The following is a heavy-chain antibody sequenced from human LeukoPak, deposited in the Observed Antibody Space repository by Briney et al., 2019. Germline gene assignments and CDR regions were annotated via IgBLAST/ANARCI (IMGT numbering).Heavy chain of an antibody. CDR2: ISGSYYNT. V-gene: IGHV3-23*01. Sequence: GGSLRLSCAASGFTLSSYGMSWVRQAPGKGLEWVSAISGSYYNTYYADSVKGRFTISRDNSKNTLYLQMNSLRAEDTAVYYCAKDQGYYGDHKDFDYWGQGTLVTVSS. D-gene: IGHD2-15*01. CDR3: AKDQGYYGDHKDFDY. CDR1: GFTLSSYG. J-gene: IGHJ4*02.